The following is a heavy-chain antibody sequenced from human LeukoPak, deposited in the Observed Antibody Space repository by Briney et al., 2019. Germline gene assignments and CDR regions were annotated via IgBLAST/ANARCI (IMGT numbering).Heavy chain of an antibody. CDR2: ISYDGSNK. Sequence: PGRSLRLSCAASGFTFSSYAMRWVRQAPGKGLEWVAVISYDGSNKYYADSVKGRFTISRDNSKNTLYLQMNSLRAEDTAVYYCAILRGAPSGSGSGNIDYWGQGTLVTVSS. V-gene: IGHV3-30*04. J-gene: IGHJ4*02. D-gene: IGHD3-10*01. CDR1: GFTFSSYA. CDR3: AILRGAPSGSGSGNIDY.